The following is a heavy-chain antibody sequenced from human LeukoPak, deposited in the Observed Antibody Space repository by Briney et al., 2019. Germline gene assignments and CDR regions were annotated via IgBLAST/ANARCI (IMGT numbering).Heavy chain of an antibody. CDR1: GGTFSSYA. D-gene: IGHD3-10*01. Sequence: SVKVSCKASGGTFSSYAISWVRQAPGQGLEWMGRIIPILGIANYAQKFQGRVTITADKSTSTAYMELSSLRSEDTAVYYCARSYGSGSYVFGYWGQGTLVTASS. J-gene: IGHJ4*02. CDR3: ARSYGSGSYVFGY. CDR2: IIPILGIA. V-gene: IGHV1-69*04.